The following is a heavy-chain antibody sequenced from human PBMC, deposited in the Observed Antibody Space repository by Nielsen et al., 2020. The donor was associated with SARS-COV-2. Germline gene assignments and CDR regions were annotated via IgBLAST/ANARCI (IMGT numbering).Heavy chain of an antibody. CDR1: GFTFSTYG. Sequence: GGSLRLSCAASGFTFSTYGMNWVRQAPGKGLAWVAHINSDGSRTTYADSVKGRFTISRDNAENTLYLQMNSLRADDTAVYYCARRWYGSGSDREAFDIWGRGTMVTISS. V-gene: IGHV3-74*01. D-gene: IGHD3-10*01. J-gene: IGHJ3*02. CDR2: INSDGSRT. CDR3: ARRWYGSGSDREAFDI.